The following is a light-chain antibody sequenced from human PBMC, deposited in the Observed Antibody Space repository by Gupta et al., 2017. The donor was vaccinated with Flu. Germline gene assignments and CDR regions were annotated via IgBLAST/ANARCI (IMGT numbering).Light chain of an antibody. V-gene: IGKV1-39*01. J-gene: IGKJ2*01. CDR2: TAS. CDR1: QSISIY. Sequence: DIQMTESPSSLSASVGDRVTITCRASQSISIYLNWYQQKPGKAPKLLIYTASSWQSGVPSRFSGGGSGTEFTLTISRLQPEDFATYSCQQSDSSPYTFGQGTKLEIK. CDR3: QQSDSSPYT.